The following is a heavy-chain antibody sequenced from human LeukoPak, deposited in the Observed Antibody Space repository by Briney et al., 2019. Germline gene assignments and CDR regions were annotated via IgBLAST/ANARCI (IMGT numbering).Heavy chain of an antibody. D-gene: IGHD1-1*01. J-gene: IGHJ3*02. CDR1: GFTFSNAW. V-gene: IGHV3-15*01. CDR3: TTGLSLWNAFDI. Sequence: GGSLRLSCAASGFTFSNAWMSRVRQAPGKGLEWVGRIKSKTDGGTTDYAAPVKGRLTISRDDSKNTLYLQMNSLKTEDTAVYYCTTGLSLWNAFDIWGQGTMVTVSS. CDR2: IKSKTDGGTT.